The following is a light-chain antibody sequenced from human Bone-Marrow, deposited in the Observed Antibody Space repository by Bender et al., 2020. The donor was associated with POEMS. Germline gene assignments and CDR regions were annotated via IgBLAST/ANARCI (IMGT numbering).Light chain of an antibody. V-gene: IGLV2-11*01. Sequence: QSALTQPRSVSGSPGQSVTISCTGTSSDVGGYNSVSWYQHHPGKAPKLMIYGVTKRPSGVPDRFSGSKSGNTASLTVSGLQSDDEAIYFCVAWDASLNGWVFGGGTKLTVL. CDR3: VAWDASLNGWV. CDR1: SSDVGGYNS. J-gene: IGLJ3*02. CDR2: GVT.